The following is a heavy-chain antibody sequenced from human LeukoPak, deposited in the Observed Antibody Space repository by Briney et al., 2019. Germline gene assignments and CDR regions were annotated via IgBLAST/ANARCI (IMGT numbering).Heavy chain of an antibody. CDR2: ISRGADKT. Sequence: GGSLRLSCAAPGFTFRNHDMSWVRQAPGKGLEWVSGISRGADKTYYADSVKGRFTISRDNSKNTLSLQMNSLRVEDTAIYYCARGGDWSWYDYWGQGTLVPVSS. CDR1: GFTFRNHD. V-gene: IGHV3-23*01. J-gene: IGHJ4*02. D-gene: IGHD2-21*02. CDR3: ARGGDWSWYDY.